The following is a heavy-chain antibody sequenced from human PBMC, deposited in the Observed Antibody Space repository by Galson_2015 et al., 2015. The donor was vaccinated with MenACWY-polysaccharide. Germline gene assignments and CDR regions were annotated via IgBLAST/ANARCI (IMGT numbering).Heavy chain of an antibody. CDR2: INSDGSST. D-gene: IGHD6-19*01. CDR1: GFTFSSYW. Sequence: SLRLSCAASGFTFSSYWMHWVRQAPGKGLVWVSRINSDGSSTSYADSVKGRFTISRDNAKNTLYLQMNSLRAEDTAVYYCARAAGYYYGMDVWGQGTTVTVSS. CDR3: ARAAGYYYGMDV. J-gene: IGHJ6*02. V-gene: IGHV3-74*01.